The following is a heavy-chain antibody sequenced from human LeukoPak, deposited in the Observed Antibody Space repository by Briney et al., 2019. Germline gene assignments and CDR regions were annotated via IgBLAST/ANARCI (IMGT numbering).Heavy chain of an antibody. J-gene: IGHJ4*02. CDR2: ISSDGTTT. V-gene: IGHV3-74*01. CDR3: VKDGGKSFSTTYDY. D-gene: IGHD2-15*01. Sequence: GRSLRLSCAASGFTFSNYWMHWVRQAPGKGLVWVSVISSDGTTTAYADSVKGRFTISRDNAKNTLYLQMNSLRAEDTAIYYCVKDGGKSFSTTYDYWGQGTLVTVSS. CDR1: GFTFSNYW.